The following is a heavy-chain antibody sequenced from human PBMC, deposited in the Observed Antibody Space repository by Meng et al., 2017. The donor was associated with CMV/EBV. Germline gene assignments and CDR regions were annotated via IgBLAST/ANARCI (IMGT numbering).Heavy chain of an antibody. CDR2: INHSGST. D-gene: IGHD2-15*01. Sequence: SETLSLTCAVSGGSFSGYYWSWIRQPPGKGLEWIGEINHSGSTNYNPSLKSRVTISVDTAKNQFSLKLSSVTAADTAVYYCGRRPGGRDFDYWGQGTLVTVSS. CDR1: GGSFSGYY. V-gene: IGHV4-34*01. J-gene: IGHJ4*02. CDR3: GRRPGGRDFDY.